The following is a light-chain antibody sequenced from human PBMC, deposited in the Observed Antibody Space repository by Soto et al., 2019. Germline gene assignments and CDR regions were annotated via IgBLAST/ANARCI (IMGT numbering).Light chain of an antibody. CDR1: QSIISY. CDR3: QHASSFPLT. J-gene: IGKJ4*01. Sequence: DIQMTQSPSSLSASLGDRVTITCRASQSIISYLNWYQQKPGKAPKLLIYAASSLQSGVPSRFSGSGSGTDFTLTISSLQPEDFATYYCQHASSFPLTFGGGTKVDIK. V-gene: IGKV1-39*01. CDR2: AAS.